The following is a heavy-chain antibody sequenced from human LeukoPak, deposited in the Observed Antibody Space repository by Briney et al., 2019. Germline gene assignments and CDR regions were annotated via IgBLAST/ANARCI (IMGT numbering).Heavy chain of an antibody. CDR3: ASTSLWRPESFYYYGMDV. J-gene: IGHJ6*02. Sequence: PSETLSLTCTVSGGSISSYYWSWIRQPPGKGLEWIGYIYTSGSTNYNPSLKSRVTISVDTSENQFSLKLSSVTAADTAVYYCASTSLWRPESFYYYGMDVWGQGTTVTVSS. D-gene: IGHD3-3*01. V-gene: IGHV4-4*09. CDR1: GGSISSYY. CDR2: IYTSGST.